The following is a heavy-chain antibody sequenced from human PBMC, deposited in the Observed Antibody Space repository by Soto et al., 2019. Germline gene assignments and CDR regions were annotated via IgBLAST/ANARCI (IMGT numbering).Heavy chain of an antibody. Sequence: PSETLSLTFTVSGDSFTNYFWSLMRQPPGKVLEWIGDINHGGSTNYNPSLRSRVTMSVDTSKNQFSLKLSSVTAADTAVYYCERGFLVRGVIIDYYYYYGMDVWGQGTKVPVYS. D-gene: IGHD3-10*01. J-gene: IGHJ6*02. CDR2: INHGGST. CDR3: ERGFLVRGVIIDYYYYYGMDV. CDR1: GDSFTNYF. V-gene: IGHV4-59*12.